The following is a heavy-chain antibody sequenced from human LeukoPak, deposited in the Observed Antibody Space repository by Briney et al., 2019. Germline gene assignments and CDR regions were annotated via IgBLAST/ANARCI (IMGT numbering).Heavy chain of an antibody. V-gene: IGHV3-53*01. CDR2: IYSGGNS. CDR1: GFTVRSNY. Sequence: PGGSLRLSCVASGFTVRSNYMNWVRQAPGKGLEWVSVIYSGGNSFYADSVKGRFTISRDNSKNTLYLQMNSLRAEDTAVYYCARDGISLSYFYGMDVWGQGTTVTVSS. CDR3: ARDGISLSYFYGMDV. D-gene: IGHD2/OR15-2a*01. J-gene: IGHJ6*02.